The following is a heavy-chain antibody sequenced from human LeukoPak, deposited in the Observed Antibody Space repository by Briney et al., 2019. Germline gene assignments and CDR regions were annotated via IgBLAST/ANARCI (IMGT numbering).Heavy chain of an antibody. CDR1: GFTFSSYW. CDR3: ARDEMATIIGYYFDY. J-gene: IGHJ4*02. Sequence: GGSLRLSCAASGFTFSSYWMSWVRQAPGKGLEWVANIKQDGSEKYYVDSVKGRFTISRDNAKNSLYLQMNSLRAEDTAVYYCARDEMATIIGYYFDYWGQGTLVTVSS. D-gene: IGHD5-24*01. CDR2: IKQDGSEK. V-gene: IGHV3-7*01.